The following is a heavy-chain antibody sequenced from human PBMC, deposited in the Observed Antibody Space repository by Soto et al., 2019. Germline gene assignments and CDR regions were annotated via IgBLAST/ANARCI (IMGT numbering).Heavy chain of an antibody. CDR1: GFTFSSYA. CDR2: ISGSGGST. Sequence: GGSLRLSCAASGFTFSSYAMSWVRQAPGKGLEWVSAISGSGGSTYYADSVKGRFTISRDNSKNTLYLQMDSLRAEDTAVYYCAKARGANNWANYYGLDVWGQGTTVTVSS. CDR3: AKARGANNWANYYGLDV. J-gene: IGHJ6*02. D-gene: IGHD1-1*01. V-gene: IGHV3-23*01.